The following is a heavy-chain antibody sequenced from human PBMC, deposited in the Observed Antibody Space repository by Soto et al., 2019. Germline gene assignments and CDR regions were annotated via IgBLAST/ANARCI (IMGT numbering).Heavy chain of an antibody. CDR2: ISAYNGNT. Sequence: GASVKVSCKASGYTFTSYGISWVRQAPGQGLERMGWISAYNGNTNYAQKLQGRVTMTTDTSTSTAYMELRSLRSDDTAVYYCARDQYCSGGSCLLGPDYYYGMDVWGQGTTVTV. J-gene: IGHJ6*02. V-gene: IGHV1-18*01. CDR1: GYTFTSYG. D-gene: IGHD2-15*01. CDR3: ARDQYCSGGSCLLGPDYYYGMDV.